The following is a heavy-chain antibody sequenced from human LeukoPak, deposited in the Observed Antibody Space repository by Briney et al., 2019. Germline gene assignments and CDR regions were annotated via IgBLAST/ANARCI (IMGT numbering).Heavy chain of an antibody. CDR3: ARYCLNYYDSSGDNWFDP. D-gene: IGHD3-22*01. CDR2: IYYSGST. Sequence: SETLSLTCTVSGGSISSSSYSWGWIRQPPGKGLEWIGSIYYSGSTYYNPSLKSRVTISVDTSKNQFSLKLSSVTAADTAEYYCARYCLNYYDSSGDNWFDPWGQGTLVTVSS. CDR1: GGSISSSSYS. V-gene: IGHV4-39*01. J-gene: IGHJ5*02.